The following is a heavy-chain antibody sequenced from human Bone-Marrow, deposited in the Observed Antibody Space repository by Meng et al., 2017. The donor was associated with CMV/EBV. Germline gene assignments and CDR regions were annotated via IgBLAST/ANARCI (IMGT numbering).Heavy chain of an antibody. CDR1: GVIFSSYA. CDR3: AKEGFDY. V-gene: IGHV3-23*01. J-gene: IGHJ4*02. CDR2: IDGSASRT. Sequence: EVQMLDSGGGLVQPGESLRLSCEVSGVIFSSYAMSWVRQAPGKGLEWVSAIDGSASRTYYADSVKGRFTISRDNSKNTLYLQMNSLRAEDTAVYYCAKEGFDYWGQGTLVTVSS.